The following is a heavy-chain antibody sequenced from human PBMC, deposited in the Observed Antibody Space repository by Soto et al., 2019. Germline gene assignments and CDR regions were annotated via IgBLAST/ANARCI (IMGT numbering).Heavy chain of an antibody. CDR2: INHSGST. CDR3: ARTRNLDV. CDR1: GGSLSGYY. D-gene: IGHD1-1*01. J-gene: IGHJ6*02. Sequence: QVQLQQWGAGLLKPSETLSLTCAVYGGSLSGYYGNWIRQSPGKGLEWIGEINHSGSTNYNPSLKSRVTISIDTSKNQFSLKLSSVTAADTAAYYCARTRNLDVWGQGTTVIVSS. V-gene: IGHV4-34*01.